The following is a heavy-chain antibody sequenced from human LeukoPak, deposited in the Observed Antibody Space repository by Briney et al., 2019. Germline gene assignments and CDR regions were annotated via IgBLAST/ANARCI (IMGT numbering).Heavy chain of an antibody. V-gene: IGHV3-74*01. CDR3: ARVAAVAGTSVGVDA. CDR2: INSDASVK. Sequence: GGSLRLSCAASGFTFSNYWMDWVGQPPGKGLVWVSRINSDASVKTYADSVKGRFTISRDNAKTTLYLQMNSLRAEDTAEYYCARVAAVAGTSVGVDAWGQGILVTVS. CDR1: GFTFSNYW. J-gene: IGHJ4*02. D-gene: IGHD6-19*01.